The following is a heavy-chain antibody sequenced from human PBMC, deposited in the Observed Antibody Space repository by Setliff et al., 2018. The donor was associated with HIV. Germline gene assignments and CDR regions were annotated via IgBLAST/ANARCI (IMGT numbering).Heavy chain of an antibody. V-gene: IGHV4-39*07. J-gene: IGHJ2*01. CDR1: GGSISSSSYY. CDR2: IYNNRGT. CDR3: ARSPLWFGKADWYVDL. D-gene: IGHD3-10*01. Sequence: SETLSLTCTVSGGSISSSSYYWGWIRQPPGKGLEWIGYIYNNRGTYYNPSLKSRVTMSVDTSNNQFSLKLRSVTAVDTAVYYCARSPLWFGKADWYVDLWGRGTLVTVSS.